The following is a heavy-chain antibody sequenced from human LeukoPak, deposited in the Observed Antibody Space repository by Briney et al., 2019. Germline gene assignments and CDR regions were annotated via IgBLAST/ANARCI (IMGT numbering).Heavy chain of an antibody. CDR1: GFTFRDYW. J-gene: IGHJ6*02. Sequence: GGSLRLSCEASGFTFRDYWMTWVRQAPGKGLEWVAVISYDGSNKYYADSVKGRFTISRDNSKNTLYLQMNSLRAEDTAVYYCASNIVGATQYYYYGMDVWGQGTTVTVSS. CDR3: ASNIVGATQYYYYGMDV. CDR2: ISYDGSNK. D-gene: IGHD1-26*01. V-gene: IGHV3-30*03.